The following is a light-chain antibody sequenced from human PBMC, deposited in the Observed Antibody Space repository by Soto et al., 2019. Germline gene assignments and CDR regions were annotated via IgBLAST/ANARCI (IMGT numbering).Light chain of an antibody. CDR1: QSVLYSSNNKSY. Sequence: DIVMTQSPDSLAVSLGERATINCRSSQSVLYSSNNKSYLAWYQRKPGQPPRLLINWASTRASGVPDRVSGSGSGTDFTLTISSLQAEDVAVYHCQQYYTSPPWTFGQGTKVEIK. CDR2: WAS. V-gene: IGKV4-1*01. J-gene: IGKJ1*01. CDR3: QQYYTSPPWT.